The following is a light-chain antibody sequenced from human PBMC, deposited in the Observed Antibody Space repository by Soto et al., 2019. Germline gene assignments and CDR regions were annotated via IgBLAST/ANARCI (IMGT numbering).Light chain of an antibody. Sequence: DSQRTQSPSTLRASVGDNVTITCRASQTISSWLAWYQQKPGKAPKLLIYKASTLKSGVPSRFSGSGSGTEFTLTISSLQPDDFATYYCQHYNSYSEAFGQGTKVDIK. CDR2: KAS. CDR3: QHYNSYSEA. CDR1: QTISSW. V-gene: IGKV1-5*03. J-gene: IGKJ1*01.